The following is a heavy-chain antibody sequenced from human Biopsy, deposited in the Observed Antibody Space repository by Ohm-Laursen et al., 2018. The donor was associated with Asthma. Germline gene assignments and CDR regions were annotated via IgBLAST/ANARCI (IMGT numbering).Heavy chain of an antibody. CDR3: ARLADCSGGACYSYGWFDP. V-gene: IGHV4-59*07. CDR1: GGSIRSHD. J-gene: IGHJ5*02. Sequence: SGTLSLTCPVSGGSIRSHDWTWIRLPPGKGLEYIGDVSHTGSTNYNPSLKSRVTMSLDTSKSQFSLRLTSVTPADTAVYYCARLADCSGGACYSYGWFDPWGQGTRVTVSS. D-gene: IGHD2-15*01. CDR2: VSHTGST.